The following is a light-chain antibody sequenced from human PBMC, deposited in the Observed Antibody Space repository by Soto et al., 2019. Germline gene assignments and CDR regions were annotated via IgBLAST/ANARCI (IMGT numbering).Light chain of an antibody. CDR1: SSDVGGYNC. V-gene: IGLV2-8*01. CDR2: EVT. J-gene: IGLJ3*02. CDR3: SSYAGRYTGV. Sequence: QSALTQPPSASGSPGQSVTFSCTGTSSDVGGYNCVSWYQQHPGKAPKLIIYEVTKRPSGVPDRFSGSKSGNTASLTVSGLQAEDEADYYCSSYAGRYTGVFGRGTKVTVL.